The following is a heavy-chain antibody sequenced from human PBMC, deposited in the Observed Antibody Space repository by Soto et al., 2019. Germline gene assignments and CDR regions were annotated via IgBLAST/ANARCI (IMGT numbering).Heavy chain of an antibody. J-gene: IGHJ4*02. Sequence: GGSLRLSCAASGFTFSSYGMHWVRQAPGKGLEWVAVISYDGSNKYCADSVKGRFTISRDNSKNTLYLQMNSLRAEDTAVYYCAKDKSSSWTFDYWGPGTLVTVYS. CDR3: AKDKSSSWTFDY. CDR1: GFTFSSYG. CDR2: ISYDGSNK. V-gene: IGHV3-30*18. D-gene: IGHD6-13*01.